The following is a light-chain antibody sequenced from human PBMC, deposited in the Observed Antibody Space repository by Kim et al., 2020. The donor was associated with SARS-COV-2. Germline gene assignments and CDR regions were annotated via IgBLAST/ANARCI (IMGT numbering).Light chain of an antibody. CDR1: SGSIATSY. CDR3: QSYDSTTVV. Sequence: NFMLTQPHSVSESPGRTVTISCTRSSGSIATSYVQWYQQRPASAPTTAIYENDQRPSGVPDRFSGSIDSSSNSVSLTISGLQTEDEADYYCQSYDSTTVVFGGGTQLTVL. V-gene: IGLV6-57*03. CDR2: END. J-gene: IGLJ2*01.